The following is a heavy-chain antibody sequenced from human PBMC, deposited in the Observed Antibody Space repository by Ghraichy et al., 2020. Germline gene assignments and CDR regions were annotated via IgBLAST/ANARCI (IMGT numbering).Heavy chain of an antibody. J-gene: IGHJ5*02. CDR1: GFTFSDYA. CDR3: ANQYNYGIDR. CDR2: ITKDGHST. D-gene: IGHD5-18*01. Sequence: GGSLRLSCAASGFTFSDYAIHWVRQAQGKGLAFVSAITKDGHSTYYADSVKGRFTISRDNSKNMVYLQMGSLRVEDMAVYYCANQYNYGIDRWGQGTLVTVSS. V-gene: IGHV3-64*02.